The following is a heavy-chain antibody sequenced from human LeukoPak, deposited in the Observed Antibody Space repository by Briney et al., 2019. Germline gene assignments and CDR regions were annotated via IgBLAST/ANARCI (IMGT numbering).Heavy chain of an antibody. J-gene: IGHJ3*02. Sequence: GGSLRLSCTASGFTFGDYAISWVRQAPGKGLEWVSSISSSGSYIYYADSLKGRFTISRDNAKNSLYLQMNSLRAEDTAVYYCARAGGGDKGWTFDIWGQGTMVTVSS. CDR3: ARAGGGDKGWTFDI. D-gene: IGHD2-21*02. V-gene: IGHV3-21*01. CDR2: ISSSGSYI. CDR1: GFTFGDYA.